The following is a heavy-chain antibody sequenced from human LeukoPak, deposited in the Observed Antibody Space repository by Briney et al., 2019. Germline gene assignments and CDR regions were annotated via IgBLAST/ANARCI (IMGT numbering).Heavy chain of an antibody. J-gene: IGHJ4*02. D-gene: IGHD2/OR15-2a*01. V-gene: IGHV1-46*01. CDR1: GYTFTSYY. Sequence: ASVKVCCKASGYTFTSYYMHWVRQAPGQGLEWMGIINPSGGSTSYVQKFQGRVTMTRDMSTSTVYMELSSLRSEDTAVYYCAREVGTALSTDYWGQGTLVTVSS. CDR2: INPSGGST. CDR3: AREVGTALSTDY.